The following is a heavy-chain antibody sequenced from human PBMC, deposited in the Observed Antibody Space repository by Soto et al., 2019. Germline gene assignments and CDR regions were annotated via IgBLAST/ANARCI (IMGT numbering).Heavy chain of an antibody. V-gene: IGHV3-13*01. CDR1: GFTFSSYD. CDR2: IGTAGDT. Sequence: PGESLKISCAASGFTFSSYDMHWVRQATGKGLKWVSAIGTAGDTYYPGSVKGRLTISRENAKNSLYLQMNSLRAGDTAVYYCARAYRANNTWIQLWGYYYYYGMDVWGQGTTVTVSS. J-gene: IGHJ6*02. CDR3: ARAYRANNTWIQLWGYYYYYGMDV. D-gene: IGHD5-18*01.